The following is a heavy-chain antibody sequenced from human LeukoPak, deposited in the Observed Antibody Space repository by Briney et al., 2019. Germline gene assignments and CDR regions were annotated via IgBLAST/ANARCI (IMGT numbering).Heavy chain of an antibody. CDR3: ARDPDYYDSSGYYPFDY. V-gene: IGHV3-20*04. D-gene: IGHD3-22*01. J-gene: IGHJ4*02. CDR2: INWNGGST. CDR1: GFTFDDHG. Sequence: GGSLRLSCAASGFTFDDHGMSWVRHAPGKGLEWVSGINWNGGSTGYADSVKGRFTISRDNARNSLYLQMNSLRAEDTALYYCARDPDYYDSSGYYPFDYWGQGTLVTVSS.